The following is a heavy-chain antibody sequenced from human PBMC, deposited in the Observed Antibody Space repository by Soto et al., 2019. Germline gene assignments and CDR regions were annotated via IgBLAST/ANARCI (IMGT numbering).Heavy chain of an antibody. CDR3: ARDRGYNTGWYGGALDF. CDR2: ISSRGTST. CDR1: GFTFNTYE. D-gene: IGHD6-19*01. V-gene: IGHV3-48*03. Sequence: EVQLVESGGGLVQPGESLRLSCAASGFTFNTYEMIWVRQAPGKGLEWVAYISSRGTSTFYADSVKGRFSISRDNDNDSVSLLMNNLRVDDTAVYYCARDRGYNTGWYGGALDFWGQGTLVTVSS. J-gene: IGHJ4*02.